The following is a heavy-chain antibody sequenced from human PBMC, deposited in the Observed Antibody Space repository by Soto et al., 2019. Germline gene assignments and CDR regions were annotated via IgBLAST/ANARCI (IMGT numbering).Heavy chain of an antibody. D-gene: IGHD2-15*01. CDR1: GGSISSSSYY. J-gene: IGHJ4*02. CDR2: IYYSGST. CDR3: ARHTPAISISDH. Sequence: QLQLQESVPGLVKPSETLSLTCTVSGGSISSSSYYWGWIRQPPGKGLEWIGSIYYSGSTYYNPSLKSRVTIPVETSKTQFSLKLSSVTAADTAVYYCARHTPAISISDHWGQGTLVTVSS. V-gene: IGHV4-39*01.